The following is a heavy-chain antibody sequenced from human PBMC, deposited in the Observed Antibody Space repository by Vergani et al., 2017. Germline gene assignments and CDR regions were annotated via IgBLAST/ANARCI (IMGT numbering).Heavy chain of an antibody. Sequence: QVQLVQSGAEVKKPGSSVKVSCKASGGTFSSYAISWVRQAPGQGLEWMGGIIPIFGTANYAQKFQGRVTITADESTSTADMELSSLRSEDTAVYYCAGSNGTAIVEAGGLYYYYFYVDVWGKGTTVTVSS. V-gene: IGHV1-69*01. J-gene: IGHJ6*03. CDR1: GGTFSSYA. CDR3: AGSNGTAIVEAGGLYYYYFYVDV. CDR2: IIPIFGTA. D-gene: IGHD2-8*01.